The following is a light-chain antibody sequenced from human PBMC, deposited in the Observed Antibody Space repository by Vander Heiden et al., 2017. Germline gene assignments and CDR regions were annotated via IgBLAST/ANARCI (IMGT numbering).Light chain of an antibody. Sequence: QSVLTQPPSTSGTPGQRVTNSCSGSISNIGSNAVNWYQQLPVAAHRLLIYNNDQLPSGVPDRFSGSRSGTSASLSVSGLRSEDEADYYCAAWDDSLTGLVFGGGTKLTVL. V-gene: IGLV1-44*01. J-gene: IGLJ2*01. CDR3: AAWDDSLTGLV. CDR1: ISNIGSNA. CDR2: NND.